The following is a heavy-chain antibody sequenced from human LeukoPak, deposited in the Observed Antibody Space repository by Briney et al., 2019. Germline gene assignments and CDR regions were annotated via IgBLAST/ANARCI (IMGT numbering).Heavy chain of an antibody. D-gene: IGHD3-10*01. CDR2: IYYSGST. Sequence: SETLSLTCTVSGGSISSYYWTWSRQPPGKGLEWIGSIYYSGSTNSNPSLKSRVTISVDTSKNQFSLKLSSVTAADTAVYYCATGGSGSYHDYWGQGTLVTVSS. CDR3: ATGGSGSYHDY. J-gene: IGHJ4*02. V-gene: IGHV4-59*01. CDR1: GGSISSYY.